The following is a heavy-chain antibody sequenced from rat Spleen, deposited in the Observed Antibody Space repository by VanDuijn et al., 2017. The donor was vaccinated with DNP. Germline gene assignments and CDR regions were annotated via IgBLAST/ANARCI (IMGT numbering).Heavy chain of an antibody. D-gene: IGHD1-1*01. CDR3: TKDLQWYAMDV. CDR1: GFTFSTYW. CDR2: INPDGSNT. J-gene: IGHJ4*01. Sequence: EVQLVETGGDLVPPGRSLKLSCVASGFTFSTYWMFWIRQAPGKGLEWVASINPDGSNTYYQDSVKGRCTISRDNAENTVYLEMNSLRSEDTATYYCTKDLQWYAMDVWGQGTSVTVSS. V-gene: IGHV5-58*01.